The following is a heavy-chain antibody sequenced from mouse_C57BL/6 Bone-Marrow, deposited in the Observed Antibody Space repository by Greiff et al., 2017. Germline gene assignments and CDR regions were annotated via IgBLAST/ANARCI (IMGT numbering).Heavy chain of an antibody. D-gene: IGHD1-1*01. CDR3: ARDYYGSSWYFDY. V-gene: IGHV1-26*01. Sequence: VQLQQSGPELVKPGASVKISCKASGYTFTDYYMNWVKQSHGKSLEWIGDINPNNGGTSYNQKLKGKATFTVDTSSSTAYMELRSLTSEGSAVYYCARDYYGSSWYFDYWGQGTILTVSS. CDR1: GYTFTDYY. J-gene: IGHJ2*01. CDR2: INPNNGGT.